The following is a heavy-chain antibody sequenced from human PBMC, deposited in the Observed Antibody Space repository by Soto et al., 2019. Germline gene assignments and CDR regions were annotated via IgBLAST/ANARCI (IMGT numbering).Heavy chain of an antibody. D-gene: IGHD2-15*01. V-gene: IGHV4-59*08. Sequence: QVQLQESGPGLVKPSETLSLTCTVSGGSISSYYWSWIRQPPGKGLEWIGYIYYSGSTNYNPSLRSRVTISVDTSKNQFSLKLSSVTAADTAVYYCARLGVVGGYWGQGNLVTVSS. CDR1: GGSISSYY. CDR3: ARLGVVGGY. J-gene: IGHJ4*02. CDR2: IYYSGST.